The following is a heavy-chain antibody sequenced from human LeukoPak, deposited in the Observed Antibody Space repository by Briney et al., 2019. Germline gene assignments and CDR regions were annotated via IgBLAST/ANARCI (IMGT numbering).Heavy chain of an antibody. CDR3: ARTSNVYYDSSGYFY. CDR2: IKQDGSEK. D-gene: IGHD3-22*01. V-gene: IGHV3-7*01. Sequence: GGSLRVSCVASGFTFSDYWMTWVRQAPGKGLEWVANIKQDGSEKFCVDSVKGRFTISRDNAENSLYLHMNSLRAEDTAVYYCARTSNVYYDSSGYFYWGQGTLVTVSS. CDR1: GFTFSDYW. J-gene: IGHJ4*02.